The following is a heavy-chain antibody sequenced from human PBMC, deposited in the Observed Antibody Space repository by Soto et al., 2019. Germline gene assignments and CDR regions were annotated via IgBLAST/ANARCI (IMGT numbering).Heavy chain of an antibody. V-gene: IGHV4-61*01. Sequence: KPSETLSLTCTVSGGSFKSGSYSWSWMRQPPGKGLEWIGYVYHTGRTSYNPSLKSLVSISMDTSQNQFSLNLDSVTAADTAVYFCARDFSYFDSWGQGTLVTVSP. CDR3: ARDFSYFDS. CDR1: GGSFKSGSYS. D-gene: IGHD3-3*01. CDR2: VYHTGRT. J-gene: IGHJ4*02.